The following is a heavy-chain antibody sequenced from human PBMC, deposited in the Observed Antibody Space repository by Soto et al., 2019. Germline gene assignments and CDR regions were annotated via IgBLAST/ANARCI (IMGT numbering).Heavy chain of an antibody. CDR3: ARDVDTGLPAYTSFDP. CDR2: IYYSGSN. J-gene: IGHJ5*02. D-gene: IGHD5-18*01. V-gene: IGHV4-31*03. CDR1: GGPISSGGYY. Sequence: SETLSLTCTVSGGPISSGGYYWIWIRQHPGKGLEGIGYIYYSGSNYYNPSLKSRVTISVDTSKNQFSLKLSSVTAAETAVYYCARDVDTGLPAYTSFDPWGQGTLVTVSS.